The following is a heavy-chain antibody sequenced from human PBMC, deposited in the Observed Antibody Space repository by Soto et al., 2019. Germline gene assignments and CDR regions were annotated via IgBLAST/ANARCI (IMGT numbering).Heavy chain of an antibody. D-gene: IGHD6-13*01. CDR2: ISYSGST. V-gene: IGHV4-39*01. Sequence: SETLSLTCTVSGGSISSNNYYWGWIRQPPGKGLEWIGSISYSGSTYYNPSLKSRVTISVDTSKNQFSLKLSSVTAADTAVYYCASLLIADARWEFDYWGQGTLVT. CDR1: GGSISSNNYY. CDR3: ASLLIADARWEFDY. J-gene: IGHJ4*02.